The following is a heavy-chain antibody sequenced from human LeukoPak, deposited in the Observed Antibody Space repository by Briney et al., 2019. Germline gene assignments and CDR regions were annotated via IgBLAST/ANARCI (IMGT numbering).Heavy chain of an antibody. V-gene: IGHV4-34*01. CDR1: GGSFSGYY. CDR3: ARVDIVVVPAARRLRYNWFDP. D-gene: IGHD2-2*01. Sequence: SETLSLXCAVYGGSFSGYYWSWIRQPPGKGLEWIGEINHSGSTNYNPSLKSRVTISVDTSKNQFSLKLSSVTAADTAVYYCARVDIVVVPAARRLRYNWFDPWGQGTLVTVSS. J-gene: IGHJ5*02. CDR2: INHSGST.